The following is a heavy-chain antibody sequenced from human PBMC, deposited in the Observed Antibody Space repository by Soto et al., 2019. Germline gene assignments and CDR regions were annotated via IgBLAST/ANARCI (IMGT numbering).Heavy chain of an antibody. V-gene: IGHV5-51*01. J-gene: IGHJ6*02. CDR2: IYPGDSDT. Sequence: GESLKISCKGSGYSFTSYWIGWARQMPGKGLEWMGIIYPGDSDTRYSPSFQGQVTISADKSISTAYLQWSSLKASDTAMYYCARTAAAGKYYCGMDVWGQGTTVTVSS. CDR1: GYSFTSYW. CDR3: ARTAAAGKYYCGMDV. D-gene: IGHD6-13*01.